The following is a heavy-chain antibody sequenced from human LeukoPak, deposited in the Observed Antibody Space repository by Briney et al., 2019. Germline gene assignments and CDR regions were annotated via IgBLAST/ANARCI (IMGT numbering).Heavy chain of an antibody. V-gene: IGHV3-48*01. Sequence: GGSLRLSCAASAFTFSDYSMNWVRQAPGKGLEWISYVSGRSSTIYYADSVRGRFTISRDNAKNSMYLQMNSLRAEDTAVYYCARDRLTSGSYFFDYWGQGTLVTVSS. D-gene: IGHD1-26*01. J-gene: IGHJ4*02. CDR3: ARDRLTSGSYFFDY. CDR1: AFTFSDYS. CDR2: VSGRSSTI.